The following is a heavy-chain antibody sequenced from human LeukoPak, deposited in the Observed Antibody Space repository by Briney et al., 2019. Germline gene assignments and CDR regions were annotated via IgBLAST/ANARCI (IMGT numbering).Heavy chain of an antibody. CDR3: ARGGQQWLATYFDY. V-gene: IGHV4-4*07. CDR2: IYTSGST. J-gene: IGHJ4*02. D-gene: IGHD6-19*01. Sequence: SETLSLTCTVSGGSISSYYWSWIRQPAGKGLEWIGRIYTSGSTNYNPSLKSRVTMSVDTSKNQFSLKLSSVTAADTAVYYCARGGQQWLATYFDYWGQGTLVTVSS. CDR1: GGSISSYY.